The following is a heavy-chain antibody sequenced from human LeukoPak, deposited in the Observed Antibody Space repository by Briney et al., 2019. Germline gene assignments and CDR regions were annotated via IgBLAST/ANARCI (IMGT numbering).Heavy chain of an antibody. D-gene: IGHD2-2*01. CDR1: GFTFSSYA. CDR2: ISGSGGST. V-gene: IGHV3-23*01. CDR3: AKSPGYAVVPAAMYFDY. Sequence: GGSLRLSCAASGFTFSSYAMSWVRQAPGKGLEWVSAISGSGGSTYYADSVKGRFTISRDNSKNTLHLQMNSLRAEDTAVYYCAKSPGYAVVPAAMYFDYWGQGTLVTVSS. J-gene: IGHJ4*02.